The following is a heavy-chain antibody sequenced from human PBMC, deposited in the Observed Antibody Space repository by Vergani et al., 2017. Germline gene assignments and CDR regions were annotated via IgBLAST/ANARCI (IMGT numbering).Heavy chain of an antibody. CDR1: GDSIISRSYY. J-gene: IGHJ2*01. CDR2: MYNSGNG. Sequence: QMQLQESGPGLVKASETLSLTCTVPGDSIISRSYYWGWIRQPPGKGLEWVRSMYNSGNGDSSSSLKSRVTISADTSTKPFSLRQTSVTAADTAVYYCASGKYYSDSTSHFRGRYFDVWGRGTLVTVPS. CDR3: ASGKYYSDSTSHFRGRYFDV. D-gene: IGHD3-16*01. V-gene: IGHV4-39*01.